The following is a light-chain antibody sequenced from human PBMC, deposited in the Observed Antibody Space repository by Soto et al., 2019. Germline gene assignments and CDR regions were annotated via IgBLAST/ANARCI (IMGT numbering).Light chain of an antibody. CDR2: SNN. CDR3: AAWDDSLNGVV. Sequence: QAVVTQPPSASGTPGQRVTISCSGSSPNIGSNTVNWYQQLPGTAPKLLIYSNNQRPSGVPDRFSGSKSGTSASLAISGLQSEDEADYYCAAWDDSLNGVVFGGGTKVTVL. CDR1: SPNIGSNT. V-gene: IGLV1-44*01. J-gene: IGLJ2*01.